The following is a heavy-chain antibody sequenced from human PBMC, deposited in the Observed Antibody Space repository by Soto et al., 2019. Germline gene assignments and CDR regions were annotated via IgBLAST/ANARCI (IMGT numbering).Heavy chain of an antibody. Sequence: GASVKVSCKASGYTFTSYGISWVRQAPGQGLEWMGWISAYNGNTNYAQKLQGRVTMTTDTSTSTAYMELRSLRSDDTAVYYCARDLSIVVVPSKTGVWFDPWGQGTLVTVSS. D-gene: IGHD2-2*01. V-gene: IGHV1-18*01. CDR2: ISAYNGNT. J-gene: IGHJ5*02. CDR3: ARDLSIVVVPSKTGVWFDP. CDR1: GYTFTSYG.